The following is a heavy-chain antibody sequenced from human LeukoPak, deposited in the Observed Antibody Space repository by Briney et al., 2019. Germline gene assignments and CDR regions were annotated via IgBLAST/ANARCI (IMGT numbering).Heavy chain of an antibody. CDR2: ISRSGSTI. CDR1: TFTFSNYE. V-gene: IGHV3-48*03. D-gene: IGHD5-12*01. CDR3: ASGYDLPY. Sequence: QPGGYLRLSCAASTFTFSNYEMNWVRQAPGKGLEWISYISRSGSTIYYADSVKGRFTISRDNAKNSLYLQMNSLRAEDTAVYYCASGYDLPYWGQGTLVTVSS. J-gene: IGHJ4*02.